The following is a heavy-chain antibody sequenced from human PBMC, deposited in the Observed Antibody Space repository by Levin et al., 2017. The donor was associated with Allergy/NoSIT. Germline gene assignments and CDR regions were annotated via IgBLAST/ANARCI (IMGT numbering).Heavy chain of an antibody. Sequence: GGSLRLSCAASGFTFSSYGMHWVRQAPGKGLEWVAVIWYDGSNKYYADSVKGRFTISRDNSKNTLYLQMNSLRAEDTAVYYCARNGAELLHGVYYYYYMDVWGKGTTVTVSS. J-gene: IGHJ6*03. D-gene: IGHD2-15*01. CDR1: GFTFSSYG. CDR2: IWYDGSNK. CDR3: ARNGAELLHGVYYYYYMDV. V-gene: IGHV3-33*01.